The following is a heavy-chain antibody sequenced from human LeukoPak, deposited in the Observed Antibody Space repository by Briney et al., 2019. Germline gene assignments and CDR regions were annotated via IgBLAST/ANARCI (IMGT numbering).Heavy chain of an antibody. J-gene: IGHJ6*02. V-gene: IGHV5-51*01. CDR2: IYPGDSDT. CDR1: GYSFTSYW. D-gene: IGHD2-15*01. Sequence: GESLKISCKASGYSFTSYWIGWVRQMPGKGLEWMGIIYPGDSDTRYSPSFQGQVTISADKSISTAYLQWSSLKASDTAMYYCARHKGTDIVVANYYYGMDVWGQGTTVTVSS. CDR3: ARHKGTDIVVANYYYGMDV.